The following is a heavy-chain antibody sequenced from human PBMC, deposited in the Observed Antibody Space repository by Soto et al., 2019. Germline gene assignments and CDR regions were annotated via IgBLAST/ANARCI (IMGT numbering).Heavy chain of an antibody. CDR3: ATEMVAVQGPFDN. D-gene: IGHD2-15*01. Sequence: EVQVLESGGGLVQPGGSLRLSCVVSVFPFGANAMSWVRQAPGKGLEWVSGLSNTGRRTYYADSVKGRFTISRDNSENTVYLQMNSLRVEETAVYYCATEMVAVQGPFDNWGQGTLVTVSS. J-gene: IGHJ4*02. CDR1: VFPFGANA. V-gene: IGHV3-23*01. CDR2: LSNTGRRT.